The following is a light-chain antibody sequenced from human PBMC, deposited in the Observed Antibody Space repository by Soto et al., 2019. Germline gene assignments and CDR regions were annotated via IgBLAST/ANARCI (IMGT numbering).Light chain of an antibody. CDR3: QQYNTYST. CDR1: QSISTW. V-gene: IGKV1-5*01. Sequence: DIQMTQSPSPLSASLGDRVTFTCRASQSISTWLAWYQQKPGKAPRLLIYEASSLESGVPSRFSGSGSGTEFTLTISSLQPDDFATYYCQQYNTYSTFGQGTKVDIK. CDR2: EAS. J-gene: IGKJ1*01.